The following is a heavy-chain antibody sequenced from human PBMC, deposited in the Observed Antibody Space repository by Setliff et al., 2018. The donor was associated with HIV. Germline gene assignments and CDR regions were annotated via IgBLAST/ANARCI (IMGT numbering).Heavy chain of an antibody. Sequence: GGSLRLSCAASGFTFSSYSMNWVRQAPGKGLEWVSSISSSSSYIYYADSLKGRFTISRDNAKNSLYLQMDSLGAEDTAVYYCVRDDNTSWYFDLWGRGTLVTVSS. CDR2: ISSSSSYI. CDR3: VRDDNTSWYFDL. J-gene: IGHJ2*01. CDR1: GFTFSSYS. D-gene: IGHD2-2*02. V-gene: IGHV3-21*01.